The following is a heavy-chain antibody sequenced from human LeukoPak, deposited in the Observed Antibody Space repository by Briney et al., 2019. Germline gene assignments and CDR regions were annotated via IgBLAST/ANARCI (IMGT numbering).Heavy chain of an antibody. Sequence: PSETLSLTCAVSGGSISSNNWWCWVRQAPGKGLGWIGDIHHSGSPHYNESLKSRVTISVDKSKNQFSLKVTSVTAADTAVYYCARGGGSSGWWSNWGQGILVTVSS. CDR1: GGSISSNNW. J-gene: IGHJ4*02. V-gene: IGHV4-4*02. CDR3: ARGGGSSGWWSN. CDR2: IHHSGSP. D-gene: IGHD6-13*01.